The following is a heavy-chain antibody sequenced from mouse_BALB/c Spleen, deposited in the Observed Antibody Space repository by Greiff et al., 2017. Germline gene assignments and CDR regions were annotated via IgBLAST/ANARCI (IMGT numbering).Heavy chain of an antibody. CDR3: GRRSGTQRDAMDY. D-gene: IGHD4-1*01. CDR2: IWSGGST. Sequence: VKLQESGPGLVQPSQSLSITCTVSGFSLTSYGVHWVRQSPGKGLEWLGVIWSGGSTDYNAAFISRLSISKDNSKSPVFFKMNSLQANDTAIYYWGRRSGTQRDAMDYWGQGTSVTVSS. V-gene: IGHV2-2*02. J-gene: IGHJ4*01. CDR1: GFSLTSYG.